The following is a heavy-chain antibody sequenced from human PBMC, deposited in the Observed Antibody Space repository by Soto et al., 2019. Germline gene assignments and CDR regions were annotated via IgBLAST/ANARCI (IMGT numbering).Heavy chain of an antibody. J-gene: IGHJ4*02. CDR1: GGSVSSGSYY. CDR2: IYYSGST. CDR3: ARVLITGSSSFYGDY. V-gene: IGHV4-61*01. Sequence: SETLSLTCTVSGGSVSSGSYYWSWIRQPPGKGLEWIGYIYYSGSTNYNPSLKSRVTISVDTSKNQFSLKLSSVTAADTAVYYCARVLITGSSSFYGDYWGQGTLVTVSS. D-gene: IGHD6-6*01.